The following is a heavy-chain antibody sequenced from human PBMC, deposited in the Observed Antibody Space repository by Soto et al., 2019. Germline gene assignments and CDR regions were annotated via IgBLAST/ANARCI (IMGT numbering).Heavy chain of an antibody. V-gene: IGHV3-23*01. D-gene: IGHD2-2*01. CDR1: PITVYNFAA. CDR2: ISGRGDHR. CDR3: AKDRALENQTPYGMDV. Sequence: EMQLLESGGGLGQPGGSLRLSCVASPITVYNFAAMSWVRQTPERGLEWVSTISGRGDHRYYADSVKGRFTISRDNSKNRLYLQMDGLSVDDTAVYYCAKDRALENQTPYGMDVWGQGTTVTV. J-gene: IGHJ6*02.